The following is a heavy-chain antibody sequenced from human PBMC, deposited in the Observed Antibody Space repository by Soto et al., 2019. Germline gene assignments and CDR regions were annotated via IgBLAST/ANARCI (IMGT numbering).Heavy chain of an antibody. D-gene: IGHD6-19*01. Sequence: QAQLQESGPGLVKPSGTLSLTCAVSGGSISTNNWWSWVRQPPGKGLEWIGEIYHSGRTNYNPSLRSRATISVDKSKNQFSLNVNSVTAADTAVYYCARVGVEDAVAGAFEYWGRGSLVTVSS. V-gene: IGHV4-4*02. CDR2: IYHSGRT. J-gene: IGHJ4*02. CDR3: ARVGVEDAVAGAFEY. CDR1: GGSISTNNW.